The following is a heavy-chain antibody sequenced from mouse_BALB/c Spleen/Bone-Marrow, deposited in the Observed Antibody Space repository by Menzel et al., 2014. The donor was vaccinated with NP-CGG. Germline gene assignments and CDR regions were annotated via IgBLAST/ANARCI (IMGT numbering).Heavy chain of an antibody. CDR3: ASYDYGYYFDY. J-gene: IGHJ2*01. V-gene: IGHV14-3*02. CDR1: GFNIQDTY. CDR2: IDPANGNT. D-gene: IGHD2-4*01. Sequence: EVHLVESGAELVKPGASVKLSCTASGFNIQDTYMHWVKQRPEQGLEWIGRIDPANGNTKYDPKFQGKATITADTSSNTAYLQLSSLTSEDTAVYYCASYDYGYYFDYWGQGTTLTVSS.